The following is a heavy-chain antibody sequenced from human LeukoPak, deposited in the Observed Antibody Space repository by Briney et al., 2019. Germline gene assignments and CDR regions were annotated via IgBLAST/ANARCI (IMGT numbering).Heavy chain of an antibody. V-gene: IGHV1-18*01. CDR1: GYTFTRYG. J-gene: IGHJ3*02. CDR3: ARDNSVNWNDLGAFDI. CDR2: ISAYNGNT. D-gene: IGHD1-1*01. Sequence: ASVKVSCKASGYTFTRYGISWVRQAPGQGLEWMGWISAYNGNTNYAQKLQGRVTMTTDTSTSTAYMELRSLRSDDTAVYYCARDNSVNWNDLGAFDIWGQGTMVTVSS.